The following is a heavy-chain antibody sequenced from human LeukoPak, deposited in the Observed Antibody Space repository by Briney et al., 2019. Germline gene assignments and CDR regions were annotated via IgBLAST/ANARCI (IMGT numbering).Heavy chain of an antibody. CDR1: GVSMSTVNYY. D-gene: IGHD3-3*01. V-gene: IGHV4-39*01. CDR2: IYFSGDT. CDR3: ARHSGLRTPFDP. Sequence: LGTLCLTCTVSGVSMSTVNYYWGWIRQPPGRELEWIGGIYFSGDTYFNPSLESRVTISVDTSKNQLSLKLTSATAADTSVYYGARHSGLRTPFDPWGQGTLVTVSS. J-gene: IGHJ5*02.